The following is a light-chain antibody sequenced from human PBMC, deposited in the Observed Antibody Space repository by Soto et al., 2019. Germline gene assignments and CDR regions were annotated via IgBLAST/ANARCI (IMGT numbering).Light chain of an antibody. Sequence: EIVLTQSPATLSLSPGERVTLSCRASQNVSTYLAWYQQKPGQAPRRLIYDASDWATGIPARFSGSGSETDFTLTISSLEPEDFAVYYCQQRTNWLTFGPGTKVDIK. V-gene: IGKV3-11*01. CDR1: QNVSTY. CDR2: DAS. J-gene: IGKJ3*01. CDR3: QQRTNWLT.